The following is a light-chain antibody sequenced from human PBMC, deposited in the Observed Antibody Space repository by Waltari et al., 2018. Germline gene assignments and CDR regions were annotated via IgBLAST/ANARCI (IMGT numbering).Light chain of an antibody. V-gene: IGKV3-15*01. CDR3: QQYNNWPFT. CDR1: QSVSSN. Sequence: ETVITQSPATLSVSPGERATLSCRASQSVSSNLAWYQQKPGQAPRLLIYGASTRATGIPARFSGSGSGTEFTLTISSLQSEDFAVYYCQQYNNWPFTFGPGTKVDIK. J-gene: IGKJ3*01. CDR2: GAS.